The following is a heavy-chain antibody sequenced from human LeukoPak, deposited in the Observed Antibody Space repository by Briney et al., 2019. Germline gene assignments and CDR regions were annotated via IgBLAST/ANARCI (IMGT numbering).Heavy chain of an antibody. CDR1: GFTFDDYG. CDR2: TNWNGGST. J-gene: IGHJ4*02. CDR3: ARGTEVYYDSSSYYSY. D-gene: IGHD3-22*01. V-gene: IGHV3-20*04. Sequence: GGSLRLSCVASGFTFDDYGMGWVRQVPGKGQEWVSGTNWNGGSTGYADSVKGRFTISRDNAKNSLYLQMNSLRAEDTAFYYCARGTEVYYDSSSYYSYWGQGTLVTVSS.